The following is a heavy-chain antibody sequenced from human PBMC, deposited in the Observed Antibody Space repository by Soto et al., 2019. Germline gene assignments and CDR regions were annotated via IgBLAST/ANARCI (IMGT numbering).Heavy chain of an antibody. CDR2: INHSGST. CDR1: GGSFSGYY. Sequence: ASETLSLTCAVYGGSFSGYYWSWIRQPPGKGLEWIGEINHSGSTNYNPSLKSRVTISVDTSKNQFSLTLSSVTAADTAVYYCARPRSSRSFPYFHPCGQGPRVTGS. J-gene: IGHJ1*01. CDR3: ARPRSSRSFPYFHP. D-gene: IGHD3-10*01. V-gene: IGHV4-34*01.